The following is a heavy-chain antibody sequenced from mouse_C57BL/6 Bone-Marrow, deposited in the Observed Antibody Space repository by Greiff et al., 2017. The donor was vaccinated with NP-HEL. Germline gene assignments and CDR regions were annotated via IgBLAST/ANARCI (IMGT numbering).Heavy chain of an antibody. J-gene: IGHJ4*01. CDR1: GYTFTSYG. CDR3: ARYDGYYVVYAMDY. V-gene: IGHV1-81*01. CDR2: IYPRSGNP. Sequence: QVQLQQSGAELARPGASVKLSCKASGYTFTSYGISWVKQRPGKGLEWIGEIYPRSGNPYYNEKFKGKATLTADKSSSTAYMELRSLTSEDCAVYFCARYDGYYVVYAMDYWGQGTAVTVSS. D-gene: IGHD2-3*01.